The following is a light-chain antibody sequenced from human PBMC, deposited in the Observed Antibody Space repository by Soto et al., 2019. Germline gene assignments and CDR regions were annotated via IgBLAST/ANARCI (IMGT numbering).Light chain of an antibody. V-gene: IGKV1-27*01. J-gene: IGKJ3*01. CDR1: QDIRNF. Sequence: DIQMTQSPTSLSASVGDRVTITCRASQDIRNFVAWYQQNPGKAPKLLIYAASTLQSGVPSRFSGSGFGTDSTLTINSLQPEDVATYSCQKYSSVPVFGPGTIVEIK. CDR2: AAS. CDR3: QKYSSVPV.